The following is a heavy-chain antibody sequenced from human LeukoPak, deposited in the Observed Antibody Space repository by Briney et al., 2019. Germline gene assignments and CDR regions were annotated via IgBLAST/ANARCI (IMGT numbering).Heavy chain of an antibody. J-gene: IGHJ4*02. Sequence: PSETLSLTCVVSGYSIRNGDYWGWIRQSPGKGLEWIGEIDHTGSISYNPSLRSRVTISVDTFKNQFSLNLRSVTAADRAIYYCARGGYGPGSHYRYWGQGTLVTVSS. CDR3: ARGGYGPGSHYRY. CDR1: GYSIRNGDY. V-gene: IGHV4-38-2*01. D-gene: IGHD3-10*01. CDR2: IDHTGSI.